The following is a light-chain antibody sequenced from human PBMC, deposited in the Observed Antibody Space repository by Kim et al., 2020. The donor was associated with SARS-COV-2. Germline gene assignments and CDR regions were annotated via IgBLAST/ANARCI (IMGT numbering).Light chain of an antibody. CDR1: QSVLYISNNKNY. Sequence: DIVMTQSPDSLAVSLGERATINCKSSQSVLYISNNKNYLAWYQQKPGQPPKLLIYWASTRESGVPDRFSGSGSGTDFTLTISSLQAEDVAVYYCKQYYTTPRTFGQGTKVDIK. J-gene: IGKJ1*01. V-gene: IGKV4-1*01. CDR2: WAS. CDR3: KQYYTTPRT.